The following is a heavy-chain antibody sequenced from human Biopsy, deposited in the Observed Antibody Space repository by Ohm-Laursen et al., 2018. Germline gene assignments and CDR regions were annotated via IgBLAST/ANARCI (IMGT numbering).Heavy chain of an antibody. V-gene: IGHV1-18*01. Sequence: ASVKVSCKVSGYSFSGLGISWGGQAPGEGLGGMGGFGGYNGNTKYAQKFQCRVTITADTSTSTVYMEVRGLRSDDTAVYYCARVCGGDYYSYDFDIWGQGTLVIVSS. CDR1: GYSFSGLG. D-gene: IGHD4-17*01. J-gene: IGHJ3*02. CDR3: ARVCGGDYYSYDFDI. CDR2: FGGYNGNT.